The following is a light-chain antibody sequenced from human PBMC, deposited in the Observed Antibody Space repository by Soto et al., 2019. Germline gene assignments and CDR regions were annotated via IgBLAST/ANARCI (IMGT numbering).Light chain of an antibody. CDR2: EDN. CDR1: SGSIASNY. V-gene: IGLV6-57*04. J-gene: IGLJ2*01. Sequence: NFMLTQPHSVSESPGKTVTICCTRSSGSIASNYVQWYQQRPGSAPTTVIYEDNQRPSWVPDRFSGSIDSSSNSASLTISGLKTEDEADYYCQSYDSSNVVFGGGTKLTVL. CDR3: QSYDSSNVV.